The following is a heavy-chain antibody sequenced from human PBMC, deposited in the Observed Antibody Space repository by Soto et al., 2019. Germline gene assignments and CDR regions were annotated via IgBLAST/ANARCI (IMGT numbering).Heavy chain of an antibody. D-gene: IGHD2-21*01. CDR2: ISYDGTNK. V-gene: IGHV3-30*18. CDR3: AQMTSRLRADYYYYYMDV. Sequence: PGGSLRLSCAASGFTFSSYGMHWVRQAPGKGLEWVAVISYDGTNKYYGDSVKGRFTISRDNSKNTLYLQMNSLRAEDTAVYYCAQMTSRLRADYYYYYMDVCGRGTTVTVSS. CDR1: GFTFSSYG. J-gene: IGHJ6*03.